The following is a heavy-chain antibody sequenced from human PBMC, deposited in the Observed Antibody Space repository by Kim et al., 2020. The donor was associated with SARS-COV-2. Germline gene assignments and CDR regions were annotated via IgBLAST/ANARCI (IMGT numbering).Heavy chain of an antibody. CDR2: ISSNGGST. Sequence: GGSLRLSCSASGFTFSSYAMHWVRQAPGKGLEYVSAISSNGGSTYYADSVKGRFTISRDNSKNTLYLQMSSLRAEDTAVYYCVKGPPHSGSYYGLYFDYWGQGTLVTVSS. CDR1: GFTFSSYA. CDR3: VKGPPHSGSYYGLYFDY. J-gene: IGHJ4*02. D-gene: IGHD1-26*01. V-gene: IGHV3-64D*06.